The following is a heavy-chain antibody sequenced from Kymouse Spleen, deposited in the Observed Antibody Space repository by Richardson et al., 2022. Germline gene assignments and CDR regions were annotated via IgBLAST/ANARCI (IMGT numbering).Heavy chain of an antibody. J-gene: IGHJ5*02. D-gene: IGHD2-2*02. V-gene: IGHV4-39*01. Sequence: QLQLQESGPGLVKPSETLSLTCTVSGGSISSSSYYWGWIRQPPGKGLEWIGSIYYSGSTYYNPSLKSRVTISVDTSKNQFSLKLSSVTAADTAVYYCARWYCSSTSCCNWFDPWGQGTLVTVSS. CDR1: GGSISSSSYY. CDR3: ARWYCSSTSCCNWFDP. CDR2: IYYSGST.